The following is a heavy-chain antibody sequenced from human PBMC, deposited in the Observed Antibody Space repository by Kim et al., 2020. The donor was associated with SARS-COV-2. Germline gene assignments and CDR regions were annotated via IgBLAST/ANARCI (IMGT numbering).Heavy chain of an antibody. V-gene: IGHV5-10-1*01. J-gene: IGHJ4*02. Sequence: SPSFQGHVTISADKSISTAYLQWSSLKASDTAMYYCARHYIAAAGSHFDSWGQGTLVTVSS. D-gene: IGHD6-13*01. CDR3: ARHYIAAAGSHFDS.